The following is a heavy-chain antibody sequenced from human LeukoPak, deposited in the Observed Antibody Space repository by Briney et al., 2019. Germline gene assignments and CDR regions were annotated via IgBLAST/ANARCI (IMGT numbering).Heavy chain of an antibody. CDR2: IYTSGST. CDR1: GGSISSGSYY. Sequence: PSETLSLTCTVSGGSISSGSYYWSWIRQPAGKGLEWIVRIYTSGSTNYNPSLKSRVTISVDTSKNQFSLKLSSVTAADTAVYYCARDALGKGYYYYYMDVWGKGTTVTVSS. CDR3: ARDALGKGYYYYYMDV. D-gene: IGHD7-27*01. J-gene: IGHJ6*03. V-gene: IGHV4-61*02.